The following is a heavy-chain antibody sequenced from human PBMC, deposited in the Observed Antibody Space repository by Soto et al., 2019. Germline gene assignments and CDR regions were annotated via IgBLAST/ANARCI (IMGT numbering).Heavy chain of an antibody. V-gene: IGHV1-69*08. CDR2: IIPILGIA. CDR3: ARDGVGATTDVVDY. CDR1: GGTFSSYT. Sequence: QVQLVQSGAEVKKPGSSVKVSCKASGGTFSSYTISWVRQAPGQGLEWMGRIIPILGIANYAQKFQGRVTITADKSTSTAYMELSSLRSEDTAVYYCARDGVGATTDVVDYWGQGTLVTVSS. D-gene: IGHD1-26*01. J-gene: IGHJ4*02.